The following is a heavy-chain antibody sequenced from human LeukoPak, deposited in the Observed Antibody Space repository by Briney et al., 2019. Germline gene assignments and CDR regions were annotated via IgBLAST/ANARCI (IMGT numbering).Heavy chain of an antibody. J-gene: IGHJ4*02. CDR2: ISGGGVSA. CDR3: AKDYSSGWCIDY. D-gene: IGHD6-19*01. V-gene: IGHV3-23*01. Sequence: PGGSLRLSCAASGFTFSSYAMSWVRQAPGKGLEWVSAISGGGVSAYYADSVKGRFTISRDNSKNTLYLQMNSLRAEDTAVYYCAKDYSSGWCIDYWGQGTLVTVSS. CDR1: GFTFSSYA.